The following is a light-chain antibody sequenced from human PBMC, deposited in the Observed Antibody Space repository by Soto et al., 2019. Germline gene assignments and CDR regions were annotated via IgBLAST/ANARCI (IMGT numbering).Light chain of an antibody. CDR2: DVM. CDR1: SSDVGGYNS. Sequence: QSALTQPRSVSGSPGQSVTISCTGISSDVGGYNSVSWYQQHPGKAPKLMIYDVMKRPSGVADRFSGSRSGNTASLTISGLQAEDEAEYYCCSDAGSYTLIFGGGTKLTVL. J-gene: IGLJ2*01. CDR3: CSDAGSYTLI. V-gene: IGLV2-11*01.